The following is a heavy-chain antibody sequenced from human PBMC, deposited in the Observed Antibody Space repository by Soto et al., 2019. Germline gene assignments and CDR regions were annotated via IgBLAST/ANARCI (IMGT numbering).Heavy chain of an antibody. V-gene: IGHV3-48*01. Sequence: GGSLRLSCAASGFTFSSYSMNWVRQAPGKGLEWVSYISSSSSTIYYADSVKGRFTISRDNAKNSLYLQMNSLRAEDTAVYYCASLLRWYYDYYYGMDVWGQGTTVTVSS. J-gene: IGHJ6*02. CDR2: ISSSSSTI. CDR3: ASLLRWYYDYYYGMDV. D-gene: IGHD6-13*01. CDR1: GFTFSSYS.